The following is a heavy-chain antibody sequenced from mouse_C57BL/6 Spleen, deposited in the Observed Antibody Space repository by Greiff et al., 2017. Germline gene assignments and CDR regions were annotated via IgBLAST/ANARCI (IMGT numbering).Heavy chain of an antibody. V-gene: IGHV1-82*01. Sequence: VQLQQSGPELVKPGASVKISCKASGYAFSSPWMNWVKQRPGKGLEWIGRIYPGDGDTNYNGKFKGKATLTADKSSSTAYMQLSSLTSEDSAVYFCARWEYGSSWGQGTTLTVSS. CDR3: ARWEYGSS. CDR1: GYAFSSPW. J-gene: IGHJ2*01. CDR2: IYPGDGDT. D-gene: IGHD1-1*01.